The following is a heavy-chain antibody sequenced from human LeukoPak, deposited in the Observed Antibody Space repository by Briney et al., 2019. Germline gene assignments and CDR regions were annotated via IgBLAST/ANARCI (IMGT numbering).Heavy chain of an antibody. Sequence: PGGSLRLSCAASGFTVSSNYMSWVRQAPGKGLEWVSVIYSGGSTYYADSVKDRFTISRDNSKNTLYLQMNSLRAEDTAVYYCARDGAIPFSVAFDIWGQGTMVTVSS. V-gene: IGHV3-66*01. J-gene: IGHJ3*02. D-gene: IGHD3-3*02. CDR1: GFTVSSNY. CDR3: ARDGAIPFSVAFDI. CDR2: IYSGGST.